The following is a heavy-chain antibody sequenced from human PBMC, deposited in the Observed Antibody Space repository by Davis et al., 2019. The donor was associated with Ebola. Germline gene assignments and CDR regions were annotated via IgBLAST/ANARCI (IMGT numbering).Heavy chain of an antibody. CDR3: SRGGAVKFDY. J-gene: IGHJ4*02. CDR2: INQYGREE. V-gene: IGHV3-7*01. Sequence: GESLKISCEASGFTFSDYWMTWVRQAPGKGLEWVANINQYGREEYYVDSVKGRFTISRDNTKNSLYLQMNSLRDEDTALYYCSRGGAVKFDYWGQGTLVTVSS. CDR1: GFTFSDYW. D-gene: IGHD4-17*01.